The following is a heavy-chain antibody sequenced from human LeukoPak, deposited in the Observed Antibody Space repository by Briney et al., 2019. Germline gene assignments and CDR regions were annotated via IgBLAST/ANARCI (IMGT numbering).Heavy chain of an antibody. CDR1: GGSFSGYY. CDR2: INHSGST. J-gene: IGHJ4*02. D-gene: IGHD3-22*01. CDR3: ARSNYDSSGYHEPLDY. V-gene: IGHV4-34*01. Sequence: SETLSLTCAVYGGSFSGYYWSWIRQPPGKGLEWIGEINHSGSTNYNPSLKSRVTISVDTSKDQFSLKLSSVTAADTAVYYCARSNYDSSGYHEPLDYWGQGTLVTVSS.